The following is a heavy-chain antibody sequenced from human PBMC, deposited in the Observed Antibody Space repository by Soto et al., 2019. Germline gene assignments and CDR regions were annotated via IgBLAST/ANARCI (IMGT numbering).Heavy chain of an antibody. CDR1: GFTFSSHA. CDR2: ISGSGGNS. Sequence: GGSLRLSCAASGFTFSSHAMSWVRQAPGKGLEWVSAISGSGGNSYYADSVKGRFTISRDNSKNMLYLQMNSLRVEDTAVYYCATESIDYRGQGTLVTVSS. V-gene: IGHV3-23*01. CDR3: ATESIDY. J-gene: IGHJ4*02.